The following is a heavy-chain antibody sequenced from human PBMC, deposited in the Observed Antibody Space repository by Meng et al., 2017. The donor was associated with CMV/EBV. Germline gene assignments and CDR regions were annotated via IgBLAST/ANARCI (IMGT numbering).Heavy chain of an antibody. CDR2: IRSKAYGGTT. V-gene: IGHV3-49*04. D-gene: IGHD2-21*01. CDR3: TRKICGGDCYFYYYYGMDV. CDR1: GFTFGDYA. J-gene: IGHJ6*02. Sequence: GGSLRLSCTASGFTFGDYAMSWVRQAPGKGLEWVGFIRSKAYGGTTEYAASVKGRFTISRDDSKSIAYLQMNSLKTEDTAVYYCTRKICGGDCYFYYYYGMDVWGRGTTVTVSS.